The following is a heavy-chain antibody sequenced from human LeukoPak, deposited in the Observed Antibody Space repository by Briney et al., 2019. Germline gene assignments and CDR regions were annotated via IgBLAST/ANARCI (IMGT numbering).Heavy chain of an antibody. CDR3: ARIHRYCSGGACYVLDN. J-gene: IGHJ4*02. CDR1: GGSVSGYY. D-gene: IGHD2-15*01. CDR2: VYYSGST. Sequence: SETLSLTCVVSGGSVSGYYWDWIRQPPGRGLEWLGYVYYSGSTNYNPSFKSRITISVDTSRNQFSLQLSSVTAADPAVYYCARIHRYCSGGACYVLDNWGQGTLVAVSS. V-gene: IGHV4-59*02.